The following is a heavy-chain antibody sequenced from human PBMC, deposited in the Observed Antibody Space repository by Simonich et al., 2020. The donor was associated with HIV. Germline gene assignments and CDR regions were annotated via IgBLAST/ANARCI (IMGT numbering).Heavy chain of an antibody. CDR1: GGSISSSNYY. Sequence: QVLLQESGPGLVKPSETLSLTCSVSGGSISSSNYYWGWIRQPPGKGLEWIGSIYHSGATYYNASLKSRVTILLDTFNNHFSLDLNSVMAADTAVYYCARGSVTMVRGVILTTNAFDVWGQGTMVTVSS. J-gene: IGHJ3*01. D-gene: IGHD3-10*01. V-gene: IGHV4-39*02. CDR2: IYHSGAT. CDR3: ARGSVTMVRGVILTTNAFDV.